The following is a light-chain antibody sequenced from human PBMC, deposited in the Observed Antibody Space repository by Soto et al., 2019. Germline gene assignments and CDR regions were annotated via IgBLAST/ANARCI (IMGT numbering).Light chain of an antibody. Sequence: DIQMTQSPSSLSASVGDRVTITCRASQGISNYLAWYDQKPGKVPKLLIYAASTLQSGFPSRFSGSRSVTDFTLTIHSRQPEYFATYYCRKYNTAPWTFGRGTKVEIK. CDR2: AAS. CDR1: QGISNY. J-gene: IGKJ1*01. V-gene: IGKV1-27*01. CDR3: RKYNTAPWT.